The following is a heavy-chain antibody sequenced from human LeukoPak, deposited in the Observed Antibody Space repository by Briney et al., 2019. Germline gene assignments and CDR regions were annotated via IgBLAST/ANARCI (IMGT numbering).Heavy chain of an antibody. Sequence: SETLSLTCAVYGGSFSGYYWSWIRQPPGKGLEWIGEINHSGSTNYNPSLKSRVTISVDTSKNQFSLNLSSVTAADTAVYYCARDPYRDNFFDPWGQGTLVTVSS. J-gene: IGHJ5*02. V-gene: IGHV4-34*01. CDR1: GGSFSGYY. CDR2: INHSGST. CDR3: ARDPYRDNFFDP. D-gene: IGHD1-26*01.